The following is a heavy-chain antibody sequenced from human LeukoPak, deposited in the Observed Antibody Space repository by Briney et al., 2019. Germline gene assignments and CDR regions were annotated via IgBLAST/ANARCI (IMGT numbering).Heavy chain of an antibody. D-gene: IGHD6-13*01. CDR1: GGSFSGYY. Sequence: SETLSLTCAVYGGSFSGYYWSWIRQPPGKGLEWIGYIYYSGSTYYNPSLKSRVTISVDTSKNQFSLKLSSVTAADTAVYYCARVSSWYNYFDYWGQGTQVTVSS. V-gene: IGHV4-30-4*08. CDR3: ARVSSWYNYFDY. CDR2: IYYSGST. J-gene: IGHJ4*02.